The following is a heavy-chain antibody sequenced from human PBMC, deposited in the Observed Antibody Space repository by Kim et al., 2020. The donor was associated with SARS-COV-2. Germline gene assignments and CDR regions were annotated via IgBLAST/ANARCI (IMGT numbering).Heavy chain of an antibody. J-gene: IGHJ4*02. Sequence: ADSVSGRFTITRDNSKNTLYLQMNSLRAADTAVYYCAKDRKVAVAGTGDYWGQGTLVTVSS. V-gene: IGHV3-23*01. D-gene: IGHD6-19*01. CDR3: AKDRKVAVAGTGDY.